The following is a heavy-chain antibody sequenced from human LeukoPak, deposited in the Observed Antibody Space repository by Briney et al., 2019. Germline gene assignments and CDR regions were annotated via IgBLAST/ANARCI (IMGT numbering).Heavy chain of an antibody. V-gene: IGHV1-2*02. CDR3: ALAWEQDFDY. CDR1: GYTFSSYY. Sequence: ASVKVSCKASGYTFSSYYMHWVRQAPGQGLEWMGWINPNSGGTNYAQKFQGRVTMTRDTSISTAYMDLSRLTSDDTAVHYCALAWEQDFDYWGQGTLVTVSS. J-gene: IGHJ4*02. D-gene: IGHD1-26*01. CDR2: INPNSGGT.